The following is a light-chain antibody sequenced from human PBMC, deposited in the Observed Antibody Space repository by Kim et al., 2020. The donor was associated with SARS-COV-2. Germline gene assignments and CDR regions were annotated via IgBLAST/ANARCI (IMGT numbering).Light chain of an antibody. CDR3: QQGSNWRYT. CDR2: DAS. CDR1: QSVSSH. V-gene: IGKV3-11*01. J-gene: IGKJ2*01. Sequence: EIVLTQSPATLSLSPGERATLSCRASQSVSSHLAWYQQKPGQAPRLLIYDASNRATGIPARFSGSGSGTDFTLTISSLEPEDFAVYYCQQGSNWRYTFGQGTKLEI.